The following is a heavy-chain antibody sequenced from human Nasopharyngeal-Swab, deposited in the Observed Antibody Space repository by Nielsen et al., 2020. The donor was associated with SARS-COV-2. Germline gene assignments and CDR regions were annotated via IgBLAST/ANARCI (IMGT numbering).Heavy chain of an antibody. V-gene: IGHV2-70*01. D-gene: IGHD1-1*01. CDR2: IDWDDDK. J-gene: IGHJ4*02. CDR3: ARVPATGYYFDY. Sequence: SGPTLVKLTQTLTLTCTFSGFSLSTSGMSVSWIRQPPGKALEWLALIDWDDDKYYSTSLKTSLTISKDTSKNQVVLTMTNMDPVDTATYYCARVPATGYYFDYWGQGTLVTVSS. CDR1: GFSLSTSGMS.